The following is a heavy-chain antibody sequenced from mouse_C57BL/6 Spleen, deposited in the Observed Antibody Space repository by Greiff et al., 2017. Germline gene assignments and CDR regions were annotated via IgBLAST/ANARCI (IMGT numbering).Heavy chain of an antibody. CDR3: ARKKGTPYYFDY. J-gene: IGHJ2*01. CDR1: GFTFSSYG. V-gene: IGHV5-6*01. D-gene: IGHD3-3*01. Sequence: EVKLVESGGDLVKPGGSLKLSCAASGFTFSSYGMSWVRQTPDKRLEWVATISSGGSYTYYPDSVKGRFTISRDNAKNTLYLQMSSLKSEDTAMYYCARKKGTPYYFDYWGQGTTLTVSS. CDR2: ISSGGSYT.